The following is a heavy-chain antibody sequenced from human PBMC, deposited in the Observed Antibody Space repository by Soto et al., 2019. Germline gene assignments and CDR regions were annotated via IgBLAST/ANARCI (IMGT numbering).Heavy chain of an antibody. J-gene: IGHJ2*01. D-gene: IGHD3-10*01. CDR2: VTGGGDAT. V-gene: IGHV3-23*01. Sequence: EVQLLESGGGLVQPGGSLRLSCAASGFTFINYAMNWVRQAPGKGLQWVATVTGGGDATFYTDSVKGRFTISKDFSSNTAGLQMNSLRVDDTAVYYCARKVLGSTTRPNYWYFDIWGRGTLVTVSS. CDR3: ARKVLGSTTRPNYWYFDI. CDR1: GFTFINYA.